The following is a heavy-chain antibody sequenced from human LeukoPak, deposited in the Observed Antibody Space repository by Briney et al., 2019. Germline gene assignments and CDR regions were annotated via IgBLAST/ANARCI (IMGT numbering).Heavy chain of an antibody. V-gene: IGHV4-39*01. CDR3: ARRLSTSVPGFDP. D-gene: IGHD6-6*01. CDR2: ISYSGTT. J-gene: IGHJ5*02. CDR1: GGSFSSTSYS. Sequence: SETLSLTCSVSGGSFSSTSYSWGWIRQPPGKGLEWIGSISYSGTTYYNPSLKSRVTMSVGTSKNQFSLKLSSVSAADTAVYYCARRLSTSVPGFDPWGQGTLVTVSS.